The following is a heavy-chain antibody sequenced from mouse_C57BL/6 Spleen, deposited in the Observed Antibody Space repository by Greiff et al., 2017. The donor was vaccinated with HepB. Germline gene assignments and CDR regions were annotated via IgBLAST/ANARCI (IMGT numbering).Heavy chain of an antibody. CDR1: GYTFTDYY. V-gene: IGHV1-26*01. Sequence: EVQLQQSGPELVKPGASVKISCKASGYTFTDYYMNWVKQSHGKSLEWIGDINPNNGGTSYNQKFKGKATLTVDKSSSTAYMELRSLTSEDSAVYYCARGGANWDAWFAYWGQGTLVTVSA. J-gene: IGHJ3*01. CDR2: INPNNGGT. CDR3: ARGGANWDAWFAY. D-gene: IGHD4-1*01.